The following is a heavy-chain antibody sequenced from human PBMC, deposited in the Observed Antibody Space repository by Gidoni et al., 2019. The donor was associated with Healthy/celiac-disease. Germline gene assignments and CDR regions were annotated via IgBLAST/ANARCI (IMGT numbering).Heavy chain of an antibody. CDR1: GGSIRSGGYY. CDR3: ARKHLGGMDV. CDR2: IYYSGST. J-gene: IGHJ6*02. Sequence: QVQLQESGPGLVKPSQTLSLTCPVSGGSIRSGGYYWGWVRQHPGKGLEWIGYIYYSGSTYYNPSLKSRVTISVDTSKNQFSLKLSSVTAADTAVYYCARKHLGGMDVWGQGTTVTVSS. V-gene: IGHV4-31*03.